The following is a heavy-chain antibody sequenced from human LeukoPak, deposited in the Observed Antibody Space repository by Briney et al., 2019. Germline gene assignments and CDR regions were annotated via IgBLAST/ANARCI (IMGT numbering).Heavy chain of an antibody. Sequence: PSETLSLTCTVSGYSIRSGYHWGWIRQSPGKGLEWIGHLYRSGSTYYNPSLKSRVTMSVDTSKNQFFMDLTSVTAADTAVYYCARVNWVIDYWGQGTLVTVSS. CDR3: ARVNWVIDY. D-gene: IGHD7-27*01. CDR1: GYSIRSGYH. J-gene: IGHJ4*02. V-gene: IGHV4-38-2*02. CDR2: LYRSGST.